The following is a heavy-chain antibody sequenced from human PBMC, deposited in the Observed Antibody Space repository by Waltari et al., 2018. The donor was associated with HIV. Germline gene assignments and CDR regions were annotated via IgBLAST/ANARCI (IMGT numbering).Heavy chain of an antibody. J-gene: IGHJ5*02. V-gene: IGHV3-7*01. Sequence: EVQLVESGGGLVQPGGSLRLSSAASGFTSSSVWISWPRKAPGKGLEWVANSKQEGSEKHYADSVRGRFTISRDNTKNSLYLQMNSLRAEDTAVYYCAKYSGSYWGAHNWFDPWGQGTLVTVSS. CDR3: AKYSGSYWGAHNWFDP. CDR2: SKQEGSEK. CDR1: GFTSSSVW. D-gene: IGHD1-26*01.